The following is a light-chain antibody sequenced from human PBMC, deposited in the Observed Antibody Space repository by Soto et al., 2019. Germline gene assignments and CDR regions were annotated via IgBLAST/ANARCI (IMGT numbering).Light chain of an antibody. CDR1: QSVSSSY. CDR3: QQYESFSPYT. V-gene: IGKV3-20*01. J-gene: IGKJ2*01. CDR2: GAS. Sequence: EIVLTQSPGTLSLSPGERATLSCRASQSVSSSYLAWYQQKPGQAPRLLIYGASSRATGIPDRFSGSGSGTDFTLTISRLEPEDFATYYCQQYESFSPYTFGQGTRLEIK.